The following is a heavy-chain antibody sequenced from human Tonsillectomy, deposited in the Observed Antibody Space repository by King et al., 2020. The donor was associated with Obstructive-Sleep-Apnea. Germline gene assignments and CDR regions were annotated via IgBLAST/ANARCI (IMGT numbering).Heavy chain of an antibody. J-gene: IGHJ2*01. Sequence: QLQESGPGLVKPSQTLSLTCTVSGGSISSGDYYWSWIRQPPGEGLEWIGYIYYSGSTYYNPSLKSRVTISVDTSKNPFSLKLSSWTAADTAVYYCARDRDYDYGGNSGWYFDLWGRGTLVTVSS. V-gene: IGHV4-30-4*01. CDR1: GGSISSGDYY. CDR2: IYYSGST. CDR3: ARDRDYDYGGNSGWYFDL. D-gene: IGHD4-23*01.